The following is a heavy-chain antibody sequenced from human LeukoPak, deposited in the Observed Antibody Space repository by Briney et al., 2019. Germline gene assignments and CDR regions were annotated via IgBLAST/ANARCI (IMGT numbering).Heavy chain of an antibody. D-gene: IGHD1-1*01. CDR3: AKGEAVGTTGTVGLDY. Sequence: GGSLRLSCAASGFTFSSYAMSWVRQAPGKGLEWVSAISGSGGSTYYADSVKGRFTISRDNSKNTLYLQMNSLRAEDTAVYYCAKGEAVGTTGTVGLDYWGQGTLVTVSS. CDR2: ISGSGGST. J-gene: IGHJ4*02. CDR1: GFTFSSYA. V-gene: IGHV3-23*01.